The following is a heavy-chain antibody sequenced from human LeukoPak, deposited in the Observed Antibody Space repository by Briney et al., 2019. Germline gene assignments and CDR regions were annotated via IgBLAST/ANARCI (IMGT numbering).Heavy chain of an antibody. J-gene: IGHJ2*01. CDR3: ARHFSPKHIVVVTAIGWYFDL. CDR2: IYYSGST. D-gene: IGHD2-21*02. V-gene: IGHV4-39*01. Sequence: KPSETLSLTCTVSGGSISSSSYYWGWIRQPPGKGLEWIGSIYYSGSTHYNPPLKSRVTISVDTSKNQFSLKLSSVTAADTAVYYCARHFSPKHIVVVTAIGWYFDLWGRGTLVTVSS. CDR1: GGSISSSSYY.